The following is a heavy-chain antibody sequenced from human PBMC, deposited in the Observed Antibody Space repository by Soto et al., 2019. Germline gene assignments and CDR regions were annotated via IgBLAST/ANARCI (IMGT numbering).Heavy chain of an antibody. Sequence: GGSLRLSCAASGFTFSNAWMSWVRQAQGRGLEWVGRIKSKTDGGTTDYAAPVKGRFTISRDDSKNTLYLQMNSLKTEDTAVYYCTVGGYSSSWSDDAFDIWGQGTMVTVSS. J-gene: IGHJ3*02. CDR3: TVGGYSSSWSDDAFDI. CDR2: IKSKTDGGTT. CDR1: GFTFSNAW. D-gene: IGHD6-13*01. V-gene: IGHV3-15*01.